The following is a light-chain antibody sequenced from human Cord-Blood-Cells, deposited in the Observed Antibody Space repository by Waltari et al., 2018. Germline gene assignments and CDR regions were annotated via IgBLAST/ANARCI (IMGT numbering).Light chain of an antibody. V-gene: IGKV3-11*01. Sequence: EIVLTQSSATLSLSPGERATLSCRASQSVSSYLACYQQKPGQAPRLLIYDASNRATGIPARFSGSGSGTDFTLTISSLEPEDFAVYYCQQRSNWPPFTFGPGTKVDIK. CDR2: DAS. CDR1: QSVSSY. J-gene: IGKJ3*01. CDR3: QQRSNWPPFT.